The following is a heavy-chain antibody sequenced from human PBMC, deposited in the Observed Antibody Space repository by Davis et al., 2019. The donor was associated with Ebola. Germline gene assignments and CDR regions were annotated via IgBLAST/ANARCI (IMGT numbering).Heavy chain of an antibody. V-gene: IGHV3-74*01. CDR1: GFTFGGYW. Sequence: HTGGSLRLSCAASGFTFGGYWMHWVRQAPGQGLVWVSRINNDGSGTVYADSVKGRFTISRDNAKNTLYLQMNSLRDEDTAVYYCARDLPHNWFDPWGQGTLVTVSS. CDR2: INNDGSGT. CDR3: ARDLPHNWFDP. D-gene: IGHD1-14*01. J-gene: IGHJ5*02.